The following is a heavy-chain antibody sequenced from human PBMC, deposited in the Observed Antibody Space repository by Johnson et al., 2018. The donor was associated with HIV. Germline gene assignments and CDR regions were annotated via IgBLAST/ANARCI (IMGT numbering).Heavy chain of an antibody. V-gene: IGHV3-7*01. CDR2: IKQDGSEK. Sequence: VQLVESGGGLVQPGGSLRLSCAASGFTFSSYDMHWVRQATGKGLEWVANIKQDGSEKYYVDSVKGRFTISRDNAKNSLYLQMNSLRAEDTAVYYCARDMRYSAWGDAFDIWGQGTMVTVSP. D-gene: IGHD3-16*01. J-gene: IGHJ3*02. CDR3: ARDMRYSAWGDAFDI. CDR1: GFTFSSYD.